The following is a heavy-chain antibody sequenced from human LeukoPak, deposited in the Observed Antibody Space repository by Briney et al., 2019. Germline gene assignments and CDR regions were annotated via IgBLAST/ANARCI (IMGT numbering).Heavy chain of an antibody. J-gene: IGHJ4*02. D-gene: IGHD5-24*01. CDR1: GYTFTGYY. CDR2: ISAYNGNT. V-gene: IGHV1-18*04. Sequence: ASVNVSCKASGYTFTGYYMHWVRQAPGQGLEWMGWISAYNGNTNYAQKLQGRVTMTTDTSTSTAYMELRSLRSDDTAVYYCARGDGYNLYGYWGQGTLVTVSS. CDR3: ARGDGYNLYGY.